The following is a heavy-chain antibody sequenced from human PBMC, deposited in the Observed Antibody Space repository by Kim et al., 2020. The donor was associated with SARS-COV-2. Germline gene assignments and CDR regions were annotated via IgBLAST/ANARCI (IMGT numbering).Heavy chain of an antibody. CDR2: IWYDGSNK. Sequence: GGSLRLSCAASGFTFSSYGMHWVRQAPGKGLEWVAVIWYDGSNKYYADSVKGRFTISRDNSKNTLYLQMNSLRAEDTAVYYCARDRGYSGYDDDAFDIWGQGTMVTVSS. CDR1: GFTFSSYG. D-gene: IGHD5-12*01. V-gene: IGHV3-33*01. J-gene: IGHJ3*02. CDR3: ARDRGYSGYDDDAFDI.